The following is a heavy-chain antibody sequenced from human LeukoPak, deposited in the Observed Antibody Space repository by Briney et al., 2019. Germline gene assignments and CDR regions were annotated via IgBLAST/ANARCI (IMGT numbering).Heavy chain of an antibody. CDR1: GFTFRDYY. CDR3: ARDTNDSSGYYRLMSFGMDV. CDR2: ISSSSSYT. D-gene: IGHD3-22*01. V-gene: IGHV3-11*06. J-gene: IGHJ6*02. Sequence: PGGSLRLSCAASGFTFRDYYMSWIRQAPGKGLEWVSYISSSSSYTNYADSVKGRFTISRDNAKNSLYLQMNSLRAEDTAVYYCARDTNDSSGYYRLMSFGMDVWGQGTTVTVSS.